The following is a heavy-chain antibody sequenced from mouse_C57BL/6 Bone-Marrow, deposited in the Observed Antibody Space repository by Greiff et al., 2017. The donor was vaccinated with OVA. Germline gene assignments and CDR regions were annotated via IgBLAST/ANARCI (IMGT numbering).Heavy chain of an antibody. Sequence: VQLQQSGAELAKPGASVQLSCKASGYTFTSYWMHWVKQRPGQGLEWIGYINPSSGYTKYNQKFKDKATLTADKYSSTAYMQLSSLTYEDSAVYYCERRLGDGYYRWFADWGQGTLVTVSA. CDR1: GYTFTSYW. V-gene: IGHV1-7*01. D-gene: IGHD2-3*01. CDR2: INPSSGYT. CDR3: ERRLGDGYYRWFAD. J-gene: IGHJ3*01.